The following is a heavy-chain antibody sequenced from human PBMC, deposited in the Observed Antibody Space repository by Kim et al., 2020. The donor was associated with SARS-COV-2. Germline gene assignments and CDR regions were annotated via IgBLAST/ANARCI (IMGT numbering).Heavy chain of an antibody. D-gene: IGHD3-10*01. CDR1: GHRFTNYW. CDR2: INRNDSYT. Sequence: GESLKISCQDSGHRFTNYWIHWVRQMPGKGLEWMGRINRNDSYTNYNPSFQGLVTISGDTSINTAYLQWDSLKASDTAMYYCAVNFGSGSFPFQSWGQGTLVTVSS. J-gene: IGHJ5*02. CDR3: AVNFGSGSFPFQS. V-gene: IGHV5-10-1*04.